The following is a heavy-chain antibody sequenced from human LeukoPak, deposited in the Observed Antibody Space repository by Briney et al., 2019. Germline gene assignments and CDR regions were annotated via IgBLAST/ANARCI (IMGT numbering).Heavy chain of an antibody. CDR3: ATTLRIYDSGGYYSSYYFDY. J-gene: IGHJ4*02. CDR2: IYYSGST. Sequence: SEPLSLTCTVSGGSISTYYWSWIRQPPGKGLEWIGYIYYSGSTNYNPSLKSRVTISVDTSKNQFSLKLSSVTAAGTAVYYCATTLRIYDSGGYYSSYYFDYWGQGTLVTVSS. V-gene: IGHV4-59*08. D-gene: IGHD3-22*01. CDR1: GGSISTYY.